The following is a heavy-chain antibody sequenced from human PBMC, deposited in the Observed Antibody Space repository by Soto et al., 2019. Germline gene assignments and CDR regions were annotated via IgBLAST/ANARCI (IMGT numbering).Heavy chain of an antibody. CDR2: INHSGST. CDR3: ARIMLVPAARRNYYYYYGMDV. CDR1: GGSSSGYY. Sequence: SETLSLTCAVYGGSSSGYYWSWIRQPPGKGLEWIGEINHSGSTNYNPSLKSRVTISVDTSKNQFSLKLSSVTAADTAVYYCARIMLVPAARRNYYYYYGMDVWGQGPRSPSP. D-gene: IGHD2-2*01. J-gene: IGHJ6*02. V-gene: IGHV4-34*01.